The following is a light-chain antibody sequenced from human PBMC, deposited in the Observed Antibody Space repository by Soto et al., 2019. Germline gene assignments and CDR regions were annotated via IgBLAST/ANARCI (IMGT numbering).Light chain of an antibody. CDR3: SSYTSSSPRV. Sequence: SALTQPASVSGSPGQSITISCHGTSSDVGGYNYVSWYQQHPGKAPKLMIYDVTTRPSGVSNRFSGSKSGNTASLTISGLQPEDEADYYCSSYTSSSPRVFGTGTKVTVL. CDR2: DVT. J-gene: IGLJ1*01. CDR1: SSDVGGYNY. V-gene: IGLV2-14*01.